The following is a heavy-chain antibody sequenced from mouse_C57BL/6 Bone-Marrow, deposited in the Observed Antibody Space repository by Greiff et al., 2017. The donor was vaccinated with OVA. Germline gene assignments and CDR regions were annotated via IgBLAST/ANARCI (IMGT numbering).Heavy chain of an antibody. J-gene: IGHJ3*01. CDR1: GFTFSSYA. CDR2: ISSGGDYI. CDR3: TRDLAWFAY. Sequence: VQLKESGEGLVKPGGSLKLSCAASGFTFSSYAMSWVRQTPEQRLEWVAYISSGGDYIYYADTVKGRFTISRDNTRNTLYLQMSSLKSEDTAMYYCTRDLAWFAYWGQGTLVTVSA. V-gene: IGHV5-9-1*02.